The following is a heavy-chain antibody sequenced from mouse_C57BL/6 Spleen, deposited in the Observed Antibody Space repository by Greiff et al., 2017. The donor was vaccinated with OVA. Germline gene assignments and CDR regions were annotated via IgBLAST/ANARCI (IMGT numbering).Heavy chain of an antibody. CDR1: GYTFTSYW. V-gene: IGHV1-59*01. Sequence: VQLQQPGAELVRPGTSVKLSCKASGYTFTSYWMHWVKQRPGQGLEWIGVIDPSDSYTNYNQKFKGKATLTVDTSSSTAYMQLSSLTSEDSAVYYCARQHEGYFDYWGEGTTLTVSS. CDR3: ARQHEGYFDY. CDR2: IDPSDSYT. J-gene: IGHJ2*01.